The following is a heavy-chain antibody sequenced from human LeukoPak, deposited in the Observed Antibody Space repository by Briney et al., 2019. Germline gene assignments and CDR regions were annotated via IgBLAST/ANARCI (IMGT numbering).Heavy chain of an antibody. D-gene: IGHD3-22*01. J-gene: IGHJ3*02. CDR2: TYYRSKWYN. Sequence: SQTLSLTCAISGDSVSSNSAAWNWIRQSPSRGLEWLGRTYYRSKWYNDYAVSVKSRITINPDTSKNQFSLQLNSATPEDTAVYYCARDYYDSSGYSPADAFDIWGQGTMVTVSS. CDR3: ARDYYDSSGYSPADAFDI. CDR1: GDSVSSNSAA. V-gene: IGHV6-1*01.